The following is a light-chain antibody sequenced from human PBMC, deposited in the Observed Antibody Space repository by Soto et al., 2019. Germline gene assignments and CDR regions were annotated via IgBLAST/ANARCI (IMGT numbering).Light chain of an antibody. CDR2: DAS. CDR1: QSVSSY. CDR3: HQYGSSAWT. Sequence: EIVLTQSPATLSLSPGERATLSCRAGQSVSSYLAWYQQKPGQAPRLLIYDASNRATGIPARFSGNGSGTDFTLTISRLEPEDFAVYYCHQYGSSAWTFGQGTKVDI. J-gene: IGKJ1*01. V-gene: IGKV3-11*01.